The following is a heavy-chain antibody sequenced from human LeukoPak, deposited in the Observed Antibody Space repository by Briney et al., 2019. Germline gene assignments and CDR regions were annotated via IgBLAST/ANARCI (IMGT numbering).Heavy chain of an antibody. D-gene: IGHD6-13*01. J-gene: IGHJ4*02. V-gene: IGHV3-23*01. Sequence: TGGSLRLSCAASGFTFDDHGMNWVRQAPGKGLEWVSAISGSGGSTYYADSVKGRFTISRDNSKNTLYLQMNSLRAEDTAVYYCAKAWWEQQLDYWGQGTLVTVSS. CDR3: AKAWWEQQLDY. CDR1: GFTFDDHG. CDR2: ISGSGGST.